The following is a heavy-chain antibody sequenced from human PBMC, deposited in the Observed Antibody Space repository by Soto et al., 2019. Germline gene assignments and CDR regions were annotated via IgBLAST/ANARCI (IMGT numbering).Heavy chain of an antibody. CDR1: GGSFSGYY. V-gene: IGHV4-34*01. J-gene: IGHJ3*02. D-gene: IGHD3-10*01. Sequence: QVQLQQWGAGLLKPSETLSLTCAVYGGSFSGYYWSWIRQPPGTGMEWIGEINHSGSTNYNPSLKSRVTISVDTSKNQLSLKLSSVTAEDTAVYYCARVLWDYYYGTGAFDIWGQGTMVTVSS. CDR2: INHSGST. CDR3: ARVLWDYYYGTGAFDI.